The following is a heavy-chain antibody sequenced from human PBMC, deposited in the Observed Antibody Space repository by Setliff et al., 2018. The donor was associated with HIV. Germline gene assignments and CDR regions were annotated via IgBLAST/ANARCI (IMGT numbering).Heavy chain of an antibody. CDR1: GGSFNDYY. Sequence: PSETLSLTCAVYGGSFNDYYWTWIRQPPGKGLEWIGETDHSGNIKYHASLKSRVTISKDTSKNQISLKPRSVTAADTAVYYCARGLNYYGSGSYLPLGYWGQGTLVTVSS. CDR2: TDHSGNI. D-gene: IGHD3-10*01. CDR3: ARGLNYYGSGSYLPLGY. J-gene: IGHJ4*02. V-gene: IGHV4-34*01.